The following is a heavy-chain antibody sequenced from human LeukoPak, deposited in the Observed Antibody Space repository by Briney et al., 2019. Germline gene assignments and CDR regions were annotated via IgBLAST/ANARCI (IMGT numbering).Heavy chain of an antibody. CDR2: LSGSGTTT. J-gene: IGHJ4*02. CDR1: GFTFSDYA. Sequence: PGGSLRLSCAASGFTFSDYAMSWVRQVPGKGLEWVSTLSGSGTTTFYANSVKGRFTISRDSSKNTLYLQMNSLRAADTALYYCTKHYDTVGYYSSDYWGQGTLVTVSS. CDR3: TKHYDTVGYYSSDY. V-gene: IGHV3-23*01. D-gene: IGHD3-22*01.